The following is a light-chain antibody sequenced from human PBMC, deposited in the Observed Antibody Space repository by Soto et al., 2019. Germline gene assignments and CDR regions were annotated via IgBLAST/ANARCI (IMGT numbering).Light chain of an antibody. V-gene: IGKV3-11*01. Sequence: EIVLTQSPATLSLSPGERATLSCRASQSVNSYLAWYQQKPGQAPRLLIYDASNRATGIPARFSGSGSVTDFTLTISSLEPEDFAVYYCQQRSSWLCGTFVQGTKVEIK. CDR2: DAS. J-gene: IGKJ1*01. CDR1: QSVNSY. CDR3: QQRSSWLCGT.